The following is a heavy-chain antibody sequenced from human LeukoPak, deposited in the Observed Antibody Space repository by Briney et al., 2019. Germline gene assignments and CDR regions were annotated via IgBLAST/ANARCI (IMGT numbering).Heavy chain of an antibody. Sequence: SETLSLTCTVSGGSISSYYWSWIRQPPGKGLEWIGYIYYSGSTNYNPSLKSRVTISVDTSKNQFSLKLSSVTAADTAVYYCARGPLTDDAFDIWGQGTMVTVSS. CDR1: GGSISSYY. V-gene: IGHV4-59*01. CDR2: IYYSGST. CDR3: ARGPLTDDAFDI. D-gene: IGHD1-20*01. J-gene: IGHJ3*02.